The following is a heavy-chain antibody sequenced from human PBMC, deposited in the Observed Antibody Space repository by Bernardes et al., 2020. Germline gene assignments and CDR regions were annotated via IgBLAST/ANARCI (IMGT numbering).Heavy chain of an antibody. V-gene: IGHV4-59*01. J-gene: IGHJ4*02. CDR3: ARSGQDFGDYVDY. CDR2: IYYSGST. CDR1: GGSIRGYF. D-gene: IGHD4-17*01. Sequence: SETLSLTCTVSGGSIRGYFWSWIRQPPGKGLEWIGYIYYSGSTNYNPSLKSRVTISKDTSKNQFSLKLSSVTAADTAVYYCARSGQDFGDYVDYWGRGTLVTVSS.